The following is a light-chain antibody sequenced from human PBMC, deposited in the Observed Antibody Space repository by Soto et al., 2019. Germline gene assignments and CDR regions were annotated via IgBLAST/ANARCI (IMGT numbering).Light chain of an antibody. CDR1: QSISSN. CDR3: YEDYTWLLNR. V-gene: IGKV3-15*01. CDR2: RTS. Sequence: TLSVSTGERATLSCRASQSISSNLAWYQQKPGQAPRLLMFRTSSRATGFPARFSGSGSGTEFNLTISSLLPADFGVYYRYEDYTWLLNRFGEVTNLDIK. J-gene: IGKJ4*01.